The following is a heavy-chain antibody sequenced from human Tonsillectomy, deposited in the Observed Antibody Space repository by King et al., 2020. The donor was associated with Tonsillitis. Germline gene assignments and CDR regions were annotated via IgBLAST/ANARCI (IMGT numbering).Heavy chain of an antibody. CDR2: IYYSGST. J-gene: IGHJ5*02. V-gene: IGHV4-59*08. CDR1: GGSISSYY. CDR3: ARLNDWFDP. Sequence: VQLQESGPGLVKPSETLSLTCTVSGGSISSYYWSWIRQPPGKGLEWIGYIYYSGSTNYNPSLKSRVTISVNTSKNQFSLKLSSVTAADTAVYYCARLNDWFDPWGQGTLVTVSS.